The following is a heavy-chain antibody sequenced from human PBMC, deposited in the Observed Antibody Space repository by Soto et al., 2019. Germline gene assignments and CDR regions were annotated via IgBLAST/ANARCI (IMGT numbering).Heavy chain of an antibody. CDR2: IDPTDSYT. Sequence: GESLKICCXGSGYSFTSYWITWVRQMPGKGLEWMGMIDPTDSYTKYSPSFQGRFTISRDNSKNTLYLQMNSLRAEDTAVYYCARENRALRDYYFDYWGQGTLVTVSS. V-gene: IGHV5-10-1*01. J-gene: IGHJ4*02. CDR1: GYSFTSYW. CDR3: ARENRALRDYYFDY.